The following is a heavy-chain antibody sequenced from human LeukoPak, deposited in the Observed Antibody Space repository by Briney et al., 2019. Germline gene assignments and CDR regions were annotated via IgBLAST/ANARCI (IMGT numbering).Heavy chain of an antibody. D-gene: IGHD5-12*01. CDR2: INPSGGST. CDR3: AIGVATSNFDY. J-gene: IGHJ4*02. V-gene: IGHV1-46*01. CDR1: GYTFTSYS. Sequence: ASVKVSCKASGYTFTSYSMHWVRQAPGKGLEWMGIINPSGGSTNYAQKFQGRLTLTRDTSTSIVFMELSSLTSEDTAVYYCAIGVATSNFDYWGQGALVTVSS.